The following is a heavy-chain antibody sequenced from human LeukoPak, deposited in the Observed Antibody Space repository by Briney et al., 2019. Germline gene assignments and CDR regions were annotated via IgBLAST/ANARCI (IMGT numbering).Heavy chain of an antibody. CDR3: ARDSYSGDTRVRWFDP. CDR2: LYRDGPT. Sequence: GGSLRLSCAASGFTVSNNYMSWVRQAPGKGLEWVSVLYRDGPTYYADSAKDRFTISRDNSKNTLYLQMNSLRAGDTAVYYCARDSYSGDTRVRWFDPWGQGTLVTVSS. D-gene: IGHD4-17*01. J-gene: IGHJ5*02. V-gene: IGHV3-66*01. CDR1: GFTVSNNY.